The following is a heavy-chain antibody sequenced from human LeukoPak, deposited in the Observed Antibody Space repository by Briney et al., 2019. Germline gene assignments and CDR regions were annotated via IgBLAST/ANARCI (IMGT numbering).Heavy chain of an antibody. V-gene: IGHV4-59*01. CDR1: LGSISGFY. Sequence: PSETLSLTCTLSLGSISGFYWSWIRHPPRKGRGWIGYICYSGRTNSIHSLKSRVTISVDTSKNQYTLKLSSVTAADTAVYYCARGGAAGTLFDYWGQGTLVTVSS. J-gene: IGHJ4*02. CDR2: ICYSGRT. CDR3: ARGGAAGTLFDY. D-gene: IGHD6-13*01.